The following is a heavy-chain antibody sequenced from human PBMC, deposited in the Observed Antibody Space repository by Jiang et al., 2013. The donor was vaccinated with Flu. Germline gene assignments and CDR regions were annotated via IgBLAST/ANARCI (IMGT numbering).Heavy chain of an antibody. CDR2: ISGSGGST. CDR3: AKGRDYYDSSGYSATVDAFDI. CDR1: GFTFSSYA. Sequence: VQLLESGGGLVQPGGSLRLSCAASGFTFSSYAMSWVRQAPGKGLEWVSAISGSGGSTYYADSVKGRFTIFRDNSKNTLYLQMNSLRAEDTAVYYCAKGRDYYDSSGYSATVDAFDIWGQGTMVTVSS. D-gene: IGHD3-22*01. V-gene: IGHV3-23*01. J-gene: IGHJ3*02.